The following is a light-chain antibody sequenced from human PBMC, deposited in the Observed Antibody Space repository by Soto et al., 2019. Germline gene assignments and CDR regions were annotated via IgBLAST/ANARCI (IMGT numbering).Light chain of an antibody. V-gene: IGKV1-33*01. Sequence: DVQMTQSPSSLSASVGDRITITCQASQHINNYLNWYQQKPGKAPRLLIFDVPNLATGVPSRFSGSGFGTDFTFTISNLQPEDFATYYCQQYDNLPLTFGPGTRVDVK. CDR2: DVP. CDR1: QHINNY. CDR3: QQYDNLPLT. J-gene: IGKJ3*01.